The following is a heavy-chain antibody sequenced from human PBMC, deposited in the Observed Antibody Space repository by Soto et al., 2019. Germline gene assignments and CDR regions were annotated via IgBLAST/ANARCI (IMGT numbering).Heavy chain of an antibody. Sequence: GGSLRLSCAASGFTFSSYEMNWVRQAPGKGLEWVSYISSSGSTIYYADSVKGRFTISRDNAKNSLYLQMNSLRAEDTAVYYCARDPAYGDYVYDYWGQGTLVTVSS. CDR3: ARDPAYGDYVYDY. D-gene: IGHD4-17*01. V-gene: IGHV3-48*03. CDR2: ISSSGSTI. J-gene: IGHJ4*02. CDR1: GFTFSSYE.